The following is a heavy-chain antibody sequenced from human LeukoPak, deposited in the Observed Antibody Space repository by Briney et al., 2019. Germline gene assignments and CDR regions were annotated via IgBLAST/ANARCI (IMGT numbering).Heavy chain of an antibody. D-gene: IGHD3-16*01. J-gene: IGHJ5*02. Sequence: SETLSLTCTVSGGSISSRSYYWGWIRQPPGKGLEWIGYIYYSGSTNYNPSLKSRVTISVDTSKNQFSLKLSSVTAADTAVYYCARGGPRWFDPWGQGTLVTVSS. CDR3: ARGGPRWFDP. CDR1: GGSISSRSYY. CDR2: IYYSGST. V-gene: IGHV4-61*01.